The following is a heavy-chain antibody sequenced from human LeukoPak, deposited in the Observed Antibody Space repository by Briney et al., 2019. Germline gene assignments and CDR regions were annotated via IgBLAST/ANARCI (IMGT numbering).Heavy chain of an antibody. Sequence: ASVKVSCKASGYTFTSYDINWVRQATGQGLEWMGWMNPNSGNTGYAQKFQGRITMTRNISISTAYMELSSLTSEDTAVYYCARIAAAGNRRLNYWGQGTLVTVSS. CDR1: GYTFTSYD. CDR2: MNPNSGNT. CDR3: ARIAAAGNRRLNY. J-gene: IGHJ4*02. D-gene: IGHD6-13*01. V-gene: IGHV1-8*01.